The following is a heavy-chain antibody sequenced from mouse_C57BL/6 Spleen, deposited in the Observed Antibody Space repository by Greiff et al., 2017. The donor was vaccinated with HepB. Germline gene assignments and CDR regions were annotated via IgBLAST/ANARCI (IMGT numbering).Heavy chain of an antibody. CDR3: ARHCYAMDY. Sequence: EVQLVESGPELVKPGASVKIPCKASGYTFTDYNMDWVKQSHGKSLEWIGDINPNNGGTIYNQKFKGKATLTVDKSSSTAYMELRSLTSEDTAVYYCARHCYAMDYWGQGTSVTVSS. CDR1: GYTFTDYN. V-gene: IGHV1-18*01. J-gene: IGHJ4*01. CDR2: INPNNGGT.